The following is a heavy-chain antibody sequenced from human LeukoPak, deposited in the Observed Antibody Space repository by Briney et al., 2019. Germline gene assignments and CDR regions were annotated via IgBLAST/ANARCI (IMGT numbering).Heavy chain of an antibody. V-gene: IGHV4-30-4*01. Sequence: PSQTLSLTCTVSGGSISSGDYYWSWIRQPPGKGLEWIGYIYYSGSTYYNPSLKSRVTISVDTSKNQFSLKLSSVTAADTAVYYCARALYGDCVFDWFDPWGQGTLVTVSS. CDR1: GGSISSGDYY. D-gene: IGHD4-17*01. J-gene: IGHJ5*02. CDR3: ARALYGDCVFDWFDP. CDR2: IYYSGST.